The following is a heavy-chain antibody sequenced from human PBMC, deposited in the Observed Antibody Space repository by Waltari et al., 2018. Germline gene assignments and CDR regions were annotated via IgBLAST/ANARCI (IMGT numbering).Heavy chain of an antibody. CDR2: ISWNSGSI. V-gene: IGHV3-9*03. CDR3: AKDMGRESRDYFDY. Sequence: EVQLVESGGGLVQPGRSLRLSCAASGFTFDDYAMHWVRQAPGKGLEWVSGISWNSGSIGYADSVKGRITSSRDKAKNSLYLQMNSLRAEDMALYYCAKDMGRESRDYFDYWGQGTLVTVSS. CDR1: GFTFDDYA. J-gene: IGHJ4*02. D-gene: IGHD3-10*01.